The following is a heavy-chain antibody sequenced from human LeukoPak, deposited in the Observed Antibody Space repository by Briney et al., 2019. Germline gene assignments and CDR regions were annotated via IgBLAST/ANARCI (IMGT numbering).Heavy chain of an antibody. D-gene: IGHD2-21*02. CDR3: AGRGDYYFDY. V-gene: IGHV4-61*01. J-gene: IGHJ4*02. Sequence: SETLSPTCTVSGGSVSSGSYYWSWIRQPPGKGLEWIGYIYYSGSTNYNPSLKSRVTISVDTSKNQFSLKLSSVTAADTAVYYCAGRGDYYFDYWGQGTLVTVSS. CDR1: GGSVSSGSYY. CDR2: IYYSGST.